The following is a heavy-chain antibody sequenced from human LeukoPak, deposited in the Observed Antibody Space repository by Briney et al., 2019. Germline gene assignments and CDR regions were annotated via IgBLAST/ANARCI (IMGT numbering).Heavy chain of an antibody. CDR2: INSDGSST. J-gene: IGHJ3*02. V-gene: IGHV3-74*01. CDR3: AREKQWLEAFGI. CDR1: GFTFSSYW. D-gene: IGHD6-19*01. Sequence: GGSLRLSCAASGFTFSSYWMHWVRQAPGKGLVWVSRINSDGSSTSYADSVKGRFTISRDNAKNTLYLQMNSLRAEDTAVYYCAREKQWLEAFGIWGQGTVVTVSS.